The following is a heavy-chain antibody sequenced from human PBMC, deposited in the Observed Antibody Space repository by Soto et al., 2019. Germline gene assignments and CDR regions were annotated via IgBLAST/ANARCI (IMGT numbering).Heavy chain of an antibody. CDR2: ITPIFGIA. CDR1: GSTFSSYA. J-gene: IGHJ6*02. V-gene: IGHV1-69*13. Sequence: SVKVSCKASGSTFSSYAISWVRQAPGQGLEWMGGITPIFGIANYAQKFQARVTITADEPTSTAYMELSSLRSEDTAVYFCARGSGATRYYYGMDVWGQGTTVTVSS. D-gene: IGHD2-15*01. CDR3: ARGSGATRYYYGMDV.